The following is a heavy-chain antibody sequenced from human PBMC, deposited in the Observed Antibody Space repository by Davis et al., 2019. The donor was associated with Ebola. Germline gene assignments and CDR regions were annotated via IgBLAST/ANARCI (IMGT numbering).Heavy chain of an antibody. J-gene: IGHJ6*03. V-gene: IGHV4-39*01. Sequence: SETLSLTCTVSGDSISSYSYYWGWIRQPPGKGLEWIGIIDYGGSSYYNPSLKSRVTISGDTSKNHFSLRLTSVTAADTAVYYCARHGYDFWSGYYQYYFMDVWGKGTTVTVSS. D-gene: IGHD3-3*01. CDR3: ARHGYDFWSGYYQYYFMDV. CDR1: GDSISSYSYY. CDR2: IDYGGSS.